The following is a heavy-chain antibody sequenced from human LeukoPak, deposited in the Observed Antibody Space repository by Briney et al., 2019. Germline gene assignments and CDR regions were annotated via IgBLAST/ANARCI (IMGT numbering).Heavy chain of an antibody. J-gene: IGHJ4*02. D-gene: IGHD2-2*02. V-gene: IGHV3-48*04. CDR3: AKGRDIVAVPTAIPYYFDY. CDR1: GFNFNEYS. CDR2: ISGSGTTI. Sequence: GGSLRLSCAASGFNFNEYSMNRVRQAPGKGLEWISYISGSGTTIYYAAPVKGRCTTSRDNAQNLVYLQMDSLRAEDTAVYYCAKGRDIVAVPTAIPYYFDYWGQGTLVTVSS.